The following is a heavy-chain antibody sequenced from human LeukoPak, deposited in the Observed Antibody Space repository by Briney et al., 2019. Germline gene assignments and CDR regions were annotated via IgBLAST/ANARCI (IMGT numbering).Heavy chain of an antibody. Sequence: ASVKVSCRTSGYSFIGYYVHWVRQAPGQGLEWMGWISAYNGNTNYAQKLQGRVAMTTDTSTSTAYMELRSLRSDDTAVYYCARPGVSGDYWGQGTLVTVSS. D-gene: IGHD3-3*01. J-gene: IGHJ4*02. CDR3: ARPGVSGDY. CDR2: ISAYNGNT. CDR1: GYSFIGYY. V-gene: IGHV1-18*04.